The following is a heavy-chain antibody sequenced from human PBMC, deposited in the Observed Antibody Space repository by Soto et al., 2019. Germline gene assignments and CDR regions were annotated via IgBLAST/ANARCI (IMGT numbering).Heavy chain of an antibody. D-gene: IGHD6-19*01. CDR1: GGSFSGYY. CDR3: ARRSIAVAGTLHWYFDL. Sequence: QVQLQQWGAGLLKPSETLSLTCAVYGGSFSGYYWRWIRQPPGEGLEWIGEINHSGSTNYNPSLKSRVTISVDTSKNQFSLKLSSVTAADTAVYYCARRSIAVAGTLHWYFDLWGRGTLVTVSS. V-gene: IGHV4-34*01. J-gene: IGHJ2*01. CDR2: INHSGST.